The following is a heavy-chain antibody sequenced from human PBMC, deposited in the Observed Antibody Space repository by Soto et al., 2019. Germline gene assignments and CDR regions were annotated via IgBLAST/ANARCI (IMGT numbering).Heavy chain of an antibody. CDR2: ISSGDDT. Sequence: EVQLVVSGGGLIQPGGSLRLSCAASGFIVSSNYMTWVRQAPGKGLEWVSVISSGDDTYYADSMKGRFTISRDNSKNEVYLQMDNLRVEDTVVYYCARNSSPGGMDVWGQGTTVTVSS. D-gene: IGHD6-13*01. CDR1: GFIVSSNY. CDR3: ARNSSPGGMDV. V-gene: IGHV3-53*01. J-gene: IGHJ6*02.